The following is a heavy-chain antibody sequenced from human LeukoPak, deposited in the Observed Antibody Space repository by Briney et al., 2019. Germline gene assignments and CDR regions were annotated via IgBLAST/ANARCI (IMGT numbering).Heavy chain of an antibody. CDR3: ARDDISMVRGISAFDF. V-gene: IGHV3-53*01. CDR2: IYSGGST. D-gene: IGHD3-10*01. J-gene: IGHJ3*01. Sequence: PGGSLRLSCAASGFTVSSNYMSWVRQAPGKGLEWVSVIYSGGSTYYADSVKGRFTISRDNSKNTLYLQMNSLRAEDTAVYYCARDDISMVRGISAFDFWGQGTMVTVSS. CDR1: GFTVSSNY.